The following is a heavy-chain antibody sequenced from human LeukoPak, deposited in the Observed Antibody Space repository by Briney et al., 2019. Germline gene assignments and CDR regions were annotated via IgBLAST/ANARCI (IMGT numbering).Heavy chain of an antibody. D-gene: IGHD3-22*01. CDR3: ARGPKYYDSSGYNY. J-gene: IGHJ4*02. Sequence: SETLSLTCNVSGASISTGGYYWNWIRQHPGKGLEWTGHIYYSEYTYYNPSLRSRVSISVDTSKNQFSLKLSSVTAADTAVYYCARGPKYYDSSGYNYWGQGTLVTVSS. CDR2: IYYSEYT. CDR1: GASISTGGYY. V-gene: IGHV4-31*03.